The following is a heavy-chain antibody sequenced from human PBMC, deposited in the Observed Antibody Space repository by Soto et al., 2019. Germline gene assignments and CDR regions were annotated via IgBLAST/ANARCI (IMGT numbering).Heavy chain of an antibody. D-gene: IGHD2-2*01. CDR1: GYTFTSYG. V-gene: IGHV1-18*01. CDR2: ISAYNGNT. CDR3: ARDMAWVVPPYPYHYYGMDV. J-gene: IGHJ6*02. Sequence: ASVKVSCKASGYTFTSYGISWVRQARGQGLEWMGWISAYNGNTNYAQKLQGRVTMTTDTSTSTAYMELRSLRSDDTAAYYCARDMAWVVPPYPYHYYGMDVWGQGTTVTVSS.